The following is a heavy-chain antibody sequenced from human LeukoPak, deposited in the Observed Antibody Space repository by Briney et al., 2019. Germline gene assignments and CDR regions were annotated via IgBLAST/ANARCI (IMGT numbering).Heavy chain of an antibody. CDR2: IHHSGST. CDR3: ARGAVSGTPGFDV. V-gene: IGHV4-59*01. J-gene: IGHJ3*01. CDR1: GGSISSYY. D-gene: IGHD1-14*01. Sequence: SETLSLTCTVSGGSISSYYWSWIRQPPGKGLEWIGYIHHSGSTNYKPSLKSRVTISVDTSKNQFSLKLTSVTAADTAVYYCARGAVSGTPGFDVWGQGTMVTVSS.